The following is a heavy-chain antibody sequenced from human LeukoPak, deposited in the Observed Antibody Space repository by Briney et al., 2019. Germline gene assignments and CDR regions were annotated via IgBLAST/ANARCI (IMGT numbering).Heavy chain of an antibody. J-gene: IGHJ5*02. CDR1: GGSTSSSSYY. Sequence: SETLSLTCTVSGGSTSSSSYYWGWIRQPPGKGLEWIGSIYYSGSTYYNPSLKSRVTISVDTSKNQFSLKLRSVTAADTAVYYCARRPRAGWFDPWGQGTLVTVSS. CDR2: IYYSGST. CDR3: ARRPRAGWFDP. V-gene: IGHV4-39*01.